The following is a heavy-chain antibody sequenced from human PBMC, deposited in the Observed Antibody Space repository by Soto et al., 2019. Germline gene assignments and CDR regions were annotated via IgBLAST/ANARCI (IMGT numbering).Heavy chain of an antibody. J-gene: IGHJ6*03. CDR2: INAGNGNT. CDR3: ARDFSTSSMNNYYMDV. D-gene: IGHD2-2*01. CDR1: GYTFTSYA. V-gene: IGHV1-3*01. Sequence: QVQLVQSGAEVKKPGASVKVSCKASGYTFTSYAMHWVRQAPGQRLEWMGWINAGNGNTKYSQKFQGRVTITRDTSASTAYMELSSLRSGDTAVYYCARDFSTSSMNNYYMDVWGKGTTVTVSS.